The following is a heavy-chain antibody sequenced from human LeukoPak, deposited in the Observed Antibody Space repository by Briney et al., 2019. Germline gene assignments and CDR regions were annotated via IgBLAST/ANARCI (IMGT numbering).Heavy chain of an antibody. V-gene: IGHV3-23*01. Sequence: PGGSLRVSCAASGFTFRSNAMSWVGQAQGKGLEWVSAISGSGGSTYYADSVKGRFTISRDNSKNTLYLQMNSLRAEDTAVYYCAKPRLMGGGDCYSYWGQGTLVTVSS. CDR1: GFTFRSNA. CDR3: AKPRLMGGGDCYSY. CDR2: ISGSGGST. D-gene: IGHD2-21*02. J-gene: IGHJ4*02.